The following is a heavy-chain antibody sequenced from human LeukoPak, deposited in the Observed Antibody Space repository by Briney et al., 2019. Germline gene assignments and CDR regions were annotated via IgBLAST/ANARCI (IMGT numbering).Heavy chain of an antibody. V-gene: IGHV4-59*01. J-gene: IGHJ3*02. Sequence: SETLSLTCTVSGGSISSYYWSWIRQPPGKGLEWIGYIYYSGSTNYNPSLKSRVTISVDTSKNQFSLKLSSVTAADTAVYYCASLYSGSPDDAFDIWGQGTMVTVSS. CDR1: GGSISSYY. CDR3: ASLYSGSPDDAFDI. CDR2: IYYSGST. D-gene: IGHD1-26*01.